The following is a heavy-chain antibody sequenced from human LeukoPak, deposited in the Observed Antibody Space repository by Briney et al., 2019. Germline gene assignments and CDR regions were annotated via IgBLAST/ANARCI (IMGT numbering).Heavy chain of an antibody. V-gene: IGHV4-59*01. CDR3: ARETPSDGLERSNMDV. CDR1: GGSISSYY. D-gene: IGHD1-1*01. Sequence: SETLSLTCTVSGGSISSYYWSWIRQPPGKGLEWIGYIYYSGSTNYNPSLKSRVTISVDTSKNQFSLKLSSVTAADTAVYYCARETPSDGLERSNMDVWGKGTTVTASS. CDR2: IYYSGST. J-gene: IGHJ6*03.